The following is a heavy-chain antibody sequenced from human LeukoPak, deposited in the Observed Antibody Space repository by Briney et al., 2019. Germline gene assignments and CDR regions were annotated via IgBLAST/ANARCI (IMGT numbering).Heavy chain of an antibody. V-gene: IGHV4-4*07. Sequence: SETLSLTCTVSGGSISSYYWSWIRQPAGKGLEWIGRIYTSGSTNYNPSLKSRVTMSVDTSKNQFSLKLGSVTAADTAVYYCARDRFDDSSGYYYHYFYYMDVWGKGTTVTVSS. CDR2: IYTSGST. D-gene: IGHD3-22*01. CDR1: GGSISSYY. CDR3: ARDRFDDSSGYYYHYFYYMDV. J-gene: IGHJ6*03.